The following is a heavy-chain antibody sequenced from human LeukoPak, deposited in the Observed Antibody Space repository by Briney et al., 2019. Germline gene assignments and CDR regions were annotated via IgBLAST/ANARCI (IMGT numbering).Heavy chain of an antibody. V-gene: IGHV3-23*01. J-gene: IGHJ4*02. CDR3: AKEMAAAGIPDFDY. CDR1: GFAFRSYA. CDR2: ISNTGAG. D-gene: IGHD6-13*01. Sequence: GGSLRLSCAASGFAFRSYALSWVRQAPGKGLEWVSGISNTGAGYYADSVKGRFTISRDNSMNTLYLQMNSLRAEDTALYYCAKEMAAAGIPDFDYWGQGTLVTVSS.